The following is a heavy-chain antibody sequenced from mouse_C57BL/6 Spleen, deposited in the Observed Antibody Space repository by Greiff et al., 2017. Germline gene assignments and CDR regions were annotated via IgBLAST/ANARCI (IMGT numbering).Heavy chain of an antibody. V-gene: IGHV5-4*03. CDR2: ISDGGSYT. Sequence: DVKLVESGGGLVKPGGSLKLSCAASGFTFSSYAMSWVRQTPEKRLEWVATISDGGSYTYYPDNVKGRFTISRDNAKNNLYLQMSHLKSEDTAMYYCARGGTPGYFDVWGTGTTVTVSS. D-gene: IGHD2-14*01. CDR3: ARGGTPGYFDV. J-gene: IGHJ1*03. CDR1: GFTFSSYA.